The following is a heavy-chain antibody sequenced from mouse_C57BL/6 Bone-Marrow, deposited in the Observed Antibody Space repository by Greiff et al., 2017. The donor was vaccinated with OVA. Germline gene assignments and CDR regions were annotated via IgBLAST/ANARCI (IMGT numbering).Heavy chain of an antibody. V-gene: IGHV3-6*01. CDR2: ISYDGSN. CDR1: GYSITSGYY. D-gene: IGHD1-1*01. J-gene: IGHJ2*01. CDR3: ARYYYGSSYHFDY. Sequence: EVKLQESGPGLVKPSQSLSLTCSVTGYSITSGYYWNWIRQFPGNKLEWMGYISYDGSNNYNPSLKNRISITRDTSKNQFFLKLNSVTTEDTATYYCARYYYGSSYHFDYWGQGTTLTVSS.